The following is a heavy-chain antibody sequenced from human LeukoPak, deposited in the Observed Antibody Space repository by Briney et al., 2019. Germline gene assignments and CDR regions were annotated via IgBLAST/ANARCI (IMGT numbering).Heavy chain of an antibody. J-gene: IGHJ4*02. D-gene: IGHD5-18*01. CDR1: GSSFTSYW. CDR3: ARPGYSYGFNY. V-gene: IGHV5-51*01. Sequence: GASLKISCKGSGSSFTSYWIGWVRQLPGKGLEWMGIIYPGDSDTRYSPSFQGQVTISADKSISTAYLQWSSLKASDTAMYYCARPGYSYGFNYWGQGTLVTVSS. CDR2: IYPGDSDT.